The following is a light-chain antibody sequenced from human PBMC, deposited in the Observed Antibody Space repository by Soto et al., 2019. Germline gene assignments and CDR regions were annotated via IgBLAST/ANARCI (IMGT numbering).Light chain of an antibody. Sequence: ESVLTQSPATLSLSPGDRATLSFRASANVRTYLGWYQQKPGQAPRLLIYDASNRATGIPARFSGSGSGTDFTLTISSLEPEDFAVYYCQQRANWPPFTFGHGTKVDIK. V-gene: IGKV3-11*01. CDR3: QQRANWPPFT. CDR1: ANVRTY. CDR2: DAS. J-gene: IGKJ3*01.